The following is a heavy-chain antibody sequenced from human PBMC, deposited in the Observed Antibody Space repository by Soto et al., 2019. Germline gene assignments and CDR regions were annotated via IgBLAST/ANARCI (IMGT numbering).Heavy chain of an antibody. D-gene: IGHD2-15*01. CDR1: GFTFTSYS. V-gene: IGHV3-21*02. Sequence: DVQLVESGGGLVKPGGSLRLSCVASGFTFTSYSMLWVRQPPGKGLEWVSSISSDNTYIYYADSVKGRFTISRDNAKNYLYLQIISLRAEDTAVYYCARGRTCTGATCYGGGDYWGQGTLVTVSS. CDR3: ARGRTCTGATCYGGGDY. CDR2: ISSDNTYI. J-gene: IGHJ4*02.